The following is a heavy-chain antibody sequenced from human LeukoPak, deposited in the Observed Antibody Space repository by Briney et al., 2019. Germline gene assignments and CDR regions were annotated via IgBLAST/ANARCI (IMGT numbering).Heavy chain of an antibody. CDR2: IYTSGSI. Sequence: SETLSLTCTVSGGSISSGSYYWSWIRQPAGKGLEWIGRIYTSGSINYNPSLKSRVTISVDTSKNQFSLKLSSVTAADTAVYYCTRLLQTGVSGYYFDLWGRGTLVTVSS. D-gene: IGHD5-12*01. V-gene: IGHV4-61*02. CDR1: GGSISSGSYY. J-gene: IGHJ2*01. CDR3: TRLLQTGVSGYYFDL.